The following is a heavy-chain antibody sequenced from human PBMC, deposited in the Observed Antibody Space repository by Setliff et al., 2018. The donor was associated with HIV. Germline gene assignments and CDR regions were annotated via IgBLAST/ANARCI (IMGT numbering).Heavy chain of an antibody. D-gene: IGHD5-18*01. J-gene: IGHJ6*03. CDR3: ARDREESNGHYMDV. CDR1: GFTVTSNY. Sequence: GGSLRLSCAASGFTVTSNYMHWVRQAPGKGLEWVSVIYSGGTTYYVDSVKGRFTISRDTSKNTLYLQMNSLRGEDTAVYYCARDREESNGHYMDVWGQGTTVTVSS. V-gene: IGHV3-66*02. CDR2: IYSGGTT.